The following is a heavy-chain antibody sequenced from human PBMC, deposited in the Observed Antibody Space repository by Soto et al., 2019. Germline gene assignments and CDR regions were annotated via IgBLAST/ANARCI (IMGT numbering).Heavy chain of an antibody. V-gene: IGHV1-69*13. Sequence: SVKVSCKASGGTFSSYAISWVRQAPGQGLEWMGGIIPIFGTANYAQKFQGRVTTTADESTSTAYMELSSLRSEDTAVYYCARVGAVAGKHYYYYGMDVWGQGTTVTVSS. D-gene: IGHD6-19*01. CDR2: IIPIFGTA. CDR3: ARVGAVAGKHYYYYGMDV. CDR1: GGTFSSYA. J-gene: IGHJ6*02.